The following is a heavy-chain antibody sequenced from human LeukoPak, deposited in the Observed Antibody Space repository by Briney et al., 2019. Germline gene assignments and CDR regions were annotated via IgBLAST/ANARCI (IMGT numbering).Heavy chain of an antibody. V-gene: IGHV1-46*02. D-gene: IGHD2-15*01. CDR3: ARGYCSGGSCYFDY. J-gene: IGHJ4*02. CDR2: INPSGGST. Sequence: ASVKVSCKSSGYTFNGYYMHWVRQAPGQGLEWMGIINPSGGSTSYAQKFQGRVTMTRDMSTSTVYMELSSLGSEDTAVYHCARGYCSGGSCYFDYWGQGTLVTVSS. CDR1: GYTFNGYY.